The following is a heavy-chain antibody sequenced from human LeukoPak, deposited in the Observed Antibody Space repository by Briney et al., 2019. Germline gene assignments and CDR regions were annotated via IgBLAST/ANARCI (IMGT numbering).Heavy chain of an antibody. CDR3: ARARYSSSWYYYYGMDV. CDR1: GGTFSSYA. V-gene: IGHV1-69*13. CDR2: IIPIFGTA. D-gene: IGHD6-13*01. Sequence: SVKVSCKASGGTFSSYAISWVRQAPGQGLEWMGGIIPIFGTANYAQRFQGRVTITADESTSTAYMELSSLRSEDTAVYYCARARYSSSWYYYYGMDVWGQGTTVTVSS. J-gene: IGHJ6*02.